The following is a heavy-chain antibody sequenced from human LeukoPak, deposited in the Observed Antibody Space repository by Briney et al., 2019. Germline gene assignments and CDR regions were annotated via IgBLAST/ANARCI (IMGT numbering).Heavy chain of an antibody. J-gene: IGHJ6*03. CDR3: AREYSSSSGFYYYYMDV. Sequence: SETLSLTCAVSGGSISGYYWSWIRQSPDKGLEWIGYIYYSGSTNYNPSLKSRVTMSVDTSKNQFSLKLSSVTAADTAVYYCAREYSSSSGFYYYYMDVWGKGTTVTVSS. V-gene: IGHV4-59*12. CDR2: IYYSGST. CDR1: GGSISGYY. D-gene: IGHD6-6*01.